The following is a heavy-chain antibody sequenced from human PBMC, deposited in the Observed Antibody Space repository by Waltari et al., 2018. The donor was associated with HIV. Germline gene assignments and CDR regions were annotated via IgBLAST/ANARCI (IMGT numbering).Heavy chain of an antibody. CDR3: VADLGGSHDS. J-gene: IGHJ4*02. V-gene: IGHV3-21*02. D-gene: IGHD1-26*01. Sequence: EVQLVESGGGLVKPGGSLRLSCATSGFTLSTYTMSWGRQAPGKGLECVSFISSTSTYIYYTDSVKGRFTISRDNAQNSLSLQMNSLSAEDTAVYYCVADLGGSHDSWGQGSQVTVSS. CDR2: ISSTSTYI. CDR1: GFTLSTYT.